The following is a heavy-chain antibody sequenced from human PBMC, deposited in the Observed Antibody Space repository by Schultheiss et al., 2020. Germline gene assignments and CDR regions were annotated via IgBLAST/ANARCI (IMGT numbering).Heavy chain of an antibody. V-gene: IGHV3-23*01. CDR1: GFTFSSSW. Sequence: GGSLRLSCAASGFTFSSSWMHWVCQAPGKGLEWVSAISGSGGSTYYADSVKGRFTISRDNSKNTLYLQMNSLRAEDTAVYYCAKDKDWFDPWGQGTLVTVSS. J-gene: IGHJ5*02. CDR2: ISGSGGST. CDR3: AKDKDWFDP.